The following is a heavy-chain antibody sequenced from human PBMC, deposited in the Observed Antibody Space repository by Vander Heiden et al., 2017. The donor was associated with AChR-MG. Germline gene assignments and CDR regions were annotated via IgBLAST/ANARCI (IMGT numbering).Heavy chain of an antibody. Sequence: QVQLVQSGAEVKKPGSSVKVSCKASGGTFSSYAISWVRQAPGQGLEWMGGIIPIFGTANYAQKFQGRVTITADESTSTAYMELSSLRSEDTAVYYCARVRDYQSPNYYYYYMDVWGKGTTVTVSS. CDR2: IIPIFGTA. CDR3: ARVRDYQSPNYYYYYMDV. V-gene: IGHV1-69*01. D-gene: IGHD4-17*01. CDR1: GGTFSSYA. J-gene: IGHJ6*03.